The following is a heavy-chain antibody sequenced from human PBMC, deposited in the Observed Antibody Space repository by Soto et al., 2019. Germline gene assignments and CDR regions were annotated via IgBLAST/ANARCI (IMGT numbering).Heavy chain of an antibody. CDR3: ARSQGSSTSLEICYYYYYGMDV. CDR1: GGTFSSYA. CDR2: ITPISDTT. Sequence: QVQLVQSGAEVKKPGSSVKVSCKASGGTFSSYAISWVRQAPGQGLEWMGGITPISDTTNYAQKFQGRVTITADESTSTAYMELSSLRSEDTAVYYCARSQGSSTSLEICYYYYYGMDVWGQGTTVTVSS. J-gene: IGHJ6*02. V-gene: IGHV1-69*01. D-gene: IGHD2-2*01.